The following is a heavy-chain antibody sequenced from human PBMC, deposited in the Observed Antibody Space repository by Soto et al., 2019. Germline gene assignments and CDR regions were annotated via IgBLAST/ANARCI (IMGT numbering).Heavy chain of an antibody. V-gene: IGHV3-33*01. Sequence: GGSLRLSCEASGFSFSSHGMHWVRQAPGKGLEWVAVVWYAGSNKYYADSVKGRFTISRDNSKNTLYLQMNSLRAEDTAVYFCARVTLAGYSSSWEIDYWGQGTTVTVSS. D-gene: IGHD6-13*01. J-gene: IGHJ4*03. CDR3: ARVTLAGYSSSWEIDY. CDR2: VWYAGSNK. CDR1: GFSFSSHG.